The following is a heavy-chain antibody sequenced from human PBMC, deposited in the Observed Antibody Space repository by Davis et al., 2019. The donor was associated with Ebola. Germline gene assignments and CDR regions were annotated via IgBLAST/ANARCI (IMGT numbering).Heavy chain of an antibody. CDR1: GFTFDDYA. Sequence: GGSLRLSCAASGFTFDDYAMHWVRQAPGKGLEWVSNINWNSGSIGYADSVKGRFTISRDNAKNSLYLQMNSLRAEDTAVYYCARGATITGFDYWGQGTLVTVSS. D-gene: IGHD5-24*01. J-gene: IGHJ4*02. CDR3: ARGATITGFDY. CDR2: INWNSGSI. V-gene: IGHV3-9*01.